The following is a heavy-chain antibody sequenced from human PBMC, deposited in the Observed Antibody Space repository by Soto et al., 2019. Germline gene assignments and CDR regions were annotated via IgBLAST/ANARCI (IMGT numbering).Heavy chain of an antibody. CDR1: GYIIKNYW. Sequence: PGESLKISCKASGYIIKNYWIGWVRQMPGQVLEWMGIIFPDDSDTRYSPSFQGHVTISVDKSISTAYVQWSSLKASDSAIYYCFRGGVTSRTFDYWGQGXLVTVSS. CDR3: FRGGVTSRTFDY. D-gene: IGHD3-16*01. J-gene: IGHJ4*02. V-gene: IGHV5-51*01. CDR2: IFPDDSDT.